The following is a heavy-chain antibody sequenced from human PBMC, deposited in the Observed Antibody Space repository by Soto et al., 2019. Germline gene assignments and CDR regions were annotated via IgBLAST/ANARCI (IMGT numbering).Heavy chain of an antibody. CDR1: GDSVSSNSAA. CDR2: TYYRSKWYN. V-gene: IGHV6-1*01. CDR3: ARGTDSSFDS. D-gene: IGHD1-1*01. J-gene: IGHJ4*02. Sequence: SQTLSLTCAISGDSVSSNSAAWNWIRQSPARGLEWLGRTYYRSKWYNEYVVSMKSRISINPDTSKNQFSLQLNAVTPEDTAVYYCARGTDSSFDSWGQGSPVTVSS.